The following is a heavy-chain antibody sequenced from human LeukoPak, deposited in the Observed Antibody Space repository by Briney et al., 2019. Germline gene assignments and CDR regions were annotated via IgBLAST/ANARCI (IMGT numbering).Heavy chain of an antibody. CDR3: ARDSRGGYNIFDY. CDR1: GFTFSSYS. V-gene: IGHV3-21*01. Sequence: GGSLRLSCAASGFTFSSYSMNWVRQAPGKGLEWVSSISSSSSYIYYADSVKGRFTISRDNAKNSLYLQMNSLRAEDTAVYYCARDSRGGYNIFDYWGQGTLVTVSS. D-gene: IGHD5-24*01. J-gene: IGHJ4*02. CDR2: ISSSSSYI.